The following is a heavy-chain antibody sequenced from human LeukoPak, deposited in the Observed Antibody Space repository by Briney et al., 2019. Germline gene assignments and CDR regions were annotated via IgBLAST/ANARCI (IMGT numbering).Heavy chain of an antibody. V-gene: IGHV4-39*01. J-gene: IGHJ4*02. CDR2: IFNSGST. D-gene: IGHD3-22*01. Sequence: SETLSLTCTVSGGSISSSSYCWGWIRQPPGKGLEWVGTIFNSGSTYSNPSLKSRLTISVDTSKNQFSLKLSSVTAADTAVYYCARQFYSSGYYSFDYWGQGTLVTVSS. CDR1: GGSISSSSYC. CDR3: ARQFYSSGYYSFDY.